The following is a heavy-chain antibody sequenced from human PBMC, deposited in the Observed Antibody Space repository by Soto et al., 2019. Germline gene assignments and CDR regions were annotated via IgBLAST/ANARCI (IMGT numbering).Heavy chain of an antibody. V-gene: IGHV4-34*01. CDR3: ARGARRYCSGGSCRTQDY. CDR2: INHSGST. D-gene: IGHD2-15*01. CDR1: GGSFSGYY. J-gene: IGHJ4*02. Sequence: SETLSLTCAVYGGSFSGYYWSWIRQPPGKGLEWIGEINHSGSTNYNPSLKSRVTISVDTSKNQFSLKLSSVTAADTAVYYCARGARRYCSGGSCRTQDYWGQGTLVTVSS.